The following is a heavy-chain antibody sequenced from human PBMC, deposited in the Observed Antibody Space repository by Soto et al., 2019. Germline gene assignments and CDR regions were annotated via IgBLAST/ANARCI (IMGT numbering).Heavy chain of an antibody. Sequence: SPTLTLTCAITGKSDSSNSAAWNWIRQSPSRGLEWLGRTYYRSKWYNDYAVSVKSRITINPDTSKNQFSLQLNSVTPEDTAVYYCAREDSSGWYDDAFDIWGQGTMVTVSS. V-gene: IGHV6-1*01. CDR1: GKSDSSNSAA. CDR3: AREDSSGWYDDAFDI. CDR2: TYYRSKWYN. J-gene: IGHJ3*02. D-gene: IGHD6-19*01.